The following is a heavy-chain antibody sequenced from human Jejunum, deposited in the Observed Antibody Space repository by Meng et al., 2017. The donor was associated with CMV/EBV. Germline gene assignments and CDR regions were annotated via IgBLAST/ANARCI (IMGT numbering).Heavy chain of an antibody. V-gene: IGHV3-23*01. CDR3: ANFPSSAYYSEMDV. J-gene: IGHJ6*02. CDR2: IGADCDGA. CDR1: GFTFSSYV. Sequence: GFTFSSYVMSWVRQAPGKGLEWVSLIGADCDGADYADFVGGRFTISKDNSKNTLYLQMSSLRPEDTGIYYCANFPSSAYYSEMDVWGQGTTVTVSS.